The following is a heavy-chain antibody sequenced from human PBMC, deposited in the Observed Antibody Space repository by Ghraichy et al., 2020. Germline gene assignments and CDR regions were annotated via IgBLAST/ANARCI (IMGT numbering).Heavy chain of an antibody. V-gene: IGHV4-34*01. CDR3: ARLSVAAAAAQAYYFSAMDV. D-gene: IGHD6-13*01. CDR1: DGSVGGYY. Sequence: SETLSLTCAVYDGSVGGYYWSWIRQPPGKGLEWIGEINQSGRTNYIPSLKSRVTISIDTSNYQFSLKLRSVTAADSAIYYCARLSVAAAAAQAYYFSAMDVWGQGTSVTVSS. J-gene: IGHJ6*02. CDR2: INQSGRT.